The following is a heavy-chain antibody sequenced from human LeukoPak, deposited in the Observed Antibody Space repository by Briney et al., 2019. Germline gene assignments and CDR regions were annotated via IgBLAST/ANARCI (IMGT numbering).Heavy chain of an antibody. Sequence: SETLSLTCTVSGGSISSYYWSWIRQPPGKGLEWIGYIYYSGSTNYNPSLKSRVTISVDTSKNQFSLKLSSVTAADTAVYYCARALYCSGGSCYTGGNWFDPWGQGTLVTVSS. V-gene: IGHV4-59*01. J-gene: IGHJ5*02. D-gene: IGHD2-15*01. CDR3: ARALYCSGGSCYTGGNWFDP. CDR2: IYYSGST. CDR1: GGSISSYY.